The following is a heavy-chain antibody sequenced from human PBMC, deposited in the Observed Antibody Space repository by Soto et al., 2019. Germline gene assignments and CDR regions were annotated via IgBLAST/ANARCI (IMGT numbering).Heavy chain of an antibody. CDR2: IYYSGST. V-gene: IGHV4-39*01. CDR3: ARHSTAAASPLTTLRAPLVD. J-gene: IGHJ4*02. CDR1: GGSISSSSYY. Sequence: SETLSLTCTVSGGSISSSSYYWGWIRQPPGKGLEWIGSIYYSGSTYYNPSLKSRVTISVDTSKNQFSLKLSSVTAADTAVYYCARHSTAAASPLTTLRAPLVDWGQGTLVTVSS. D-gene: IGHD6-13*01.